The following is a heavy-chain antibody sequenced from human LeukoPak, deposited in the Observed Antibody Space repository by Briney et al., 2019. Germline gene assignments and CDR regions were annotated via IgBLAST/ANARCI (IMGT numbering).Heavy chain of an antibody. V-gene: IGHV3-69-1*01. J-gene: IGHJ5*01. CDR1: GFTLSDYG. D-gene: IGHD2-2*01. Sequence: GGSLRLSCAASGFTLSDYGMSWARQAPGKGLEWISCITTNGVMFYADSVEGRFAISRDNDKNSVYLQMSVLRDGDTAVYYCTRGRYQFLGPNDSWGQGALVTVSS. CDR3: TRGRYQFLGPNDS. CDR2: ITTNGVM.